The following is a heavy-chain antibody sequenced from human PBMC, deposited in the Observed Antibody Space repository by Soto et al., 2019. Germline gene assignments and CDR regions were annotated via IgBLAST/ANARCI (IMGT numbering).Heavy chain of an antibody. V-gene: IGHV3-64*02. J-gene: IGHJ4*02. CDR1: GFTFSSYA. CDR2: ISSNGGST. Sequence: EVQLVESGEGLVQPGGSLRLSCAASGFTFSSYAMHWVRQAPGKGLEYVSAISSNGGSTYYADSVKGRFTISRDNSKNTLYLQMGSLRAEDMAVYYCARGHTASIAAQPDYWGQGTLVTVSS. D-gene: IGHD6-6*01. CDR3: ARGHTASIAAQPDY.